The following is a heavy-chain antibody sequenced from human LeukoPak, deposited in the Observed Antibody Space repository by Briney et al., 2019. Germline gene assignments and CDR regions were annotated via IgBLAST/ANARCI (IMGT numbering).Heavy chain of an antibody. CDR2: IYSGGST. Sequence: GGSLRLSCAASGSTVSSNYMSWVRQAPGKGLEWVSVIYSGGSTYYADSVKGRFTISRHNSKNTLYLQMNSLRAEDTAVYYCARVRPDYYGSGSYYNYLDYWGQGTLVTVSS. J-gene: IGHJ4*02. CDR3: ARVRPDYYGSGSYYNYLDY. CDR1: GSTVSSNY. V-gene: IGHV3-53*04. D-gene: IGHD3-10*01.